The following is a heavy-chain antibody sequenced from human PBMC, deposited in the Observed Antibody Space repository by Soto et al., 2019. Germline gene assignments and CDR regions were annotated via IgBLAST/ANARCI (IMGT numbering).Heavy chain of an antibody. J-gene: IGHJ4*02. D-gene: IGHD6-19*01. CDR3: ARDGRYSSGWYVDY. CDR1: GFTFSSYA. Sequence: QVQLVESGGGVVQPGRSLRLSCAASGFTFSSYAMHWVRQAPGKRLEWVAVISYDGSNKYYADSVKGRFTISRDNSKNTLYLQMNRLRDEDTAVYYCARDGRYSSGWYVDYWCQGALVTVSS. V-gene: IGHV3-30-3*01. CDR2: ISYDGSNK.